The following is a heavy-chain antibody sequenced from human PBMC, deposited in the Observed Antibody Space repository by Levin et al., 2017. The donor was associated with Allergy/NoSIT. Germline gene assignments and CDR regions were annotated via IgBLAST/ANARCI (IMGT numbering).Heavy chain of an antibody. Sequence: SETLSLTCTVSGGSISSYYWSWIRQPPGKGLEWLGYIYYSGSTNYNPSLKSRVTISVDTSKNQFSLKLSSVTAADTAVYYCARGVPAARKGAFDIWGQGTMVTVSS. D-gene: IGHD2-2*01. CDR2: IYYSGST. CDR3: ARGVPAARKGAFDI. CDR1: GGSISSYY. J-gene: IGHJ3*02. V-gene: IGHV4-59*01.